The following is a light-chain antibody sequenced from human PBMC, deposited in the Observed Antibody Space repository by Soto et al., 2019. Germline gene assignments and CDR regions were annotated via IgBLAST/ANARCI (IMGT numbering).Light chain of an antibody. CDR3: QQYNSYRWT. V-gene: IGKV1-5*03. J-gene: IGKJ1*01. CDR1: QSISSW. Sequence: DIQMAQSPSTLSASVGDRVTITCRASQSISSWLAWYQQKPGKAPKLLIYKASSLESGVPSRFSGSGSGTEFTLTISSVQPDDFATYYCQQYNSYRWTFGQGTKVDIK. CDR2: KAS.